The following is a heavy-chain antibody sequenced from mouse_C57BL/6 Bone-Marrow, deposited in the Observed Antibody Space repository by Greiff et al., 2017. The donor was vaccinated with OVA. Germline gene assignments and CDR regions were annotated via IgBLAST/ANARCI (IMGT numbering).Heavy chain of an antibody. CDR2: ISNLAYSI. CDR1: GFTFSDYG. J-gene: IGHJ1*03. CDR3: ARREFTTVVDYWYFDV. V-gene: IGHV5-15*01. D-gene: IGHD1-1*01. Sequence: EVQLVESGGGLVQPGGSLKLSCAASGFTFSDYGMAWVRQAPRKGPEWVAFISNLAYSIYYADTVTGRFTLSRENAKNTLYLEMSRLRSEDTAMYYCARREFTTVVDYWYFDVWGTGTTVTVSS.